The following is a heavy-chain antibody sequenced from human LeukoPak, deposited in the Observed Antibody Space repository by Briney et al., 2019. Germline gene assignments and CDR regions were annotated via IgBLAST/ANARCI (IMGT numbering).Heavy chain of an antibody. D-gene: IGHD5-18*01. CDR1: GGSFSGYY. V-gene: IGHV4-34*01. Sequence: PSETLSLTCAVYGGSFSGYYWSWIRQPPGKGLEWIGEINHSGSTNYNPSLKSRVTISVDTSKNQFSLKLSSVTAADTAVYYCAREGYSYATRWFDPWGQGTLVTVSS. CDR3: AREGYSYATRWFDP. CDR2: INHSGST. J-gene: IGHJ5*02.